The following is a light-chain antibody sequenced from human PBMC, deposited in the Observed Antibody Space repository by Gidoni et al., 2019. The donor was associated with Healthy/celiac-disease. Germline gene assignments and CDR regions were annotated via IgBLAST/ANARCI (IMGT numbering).Light chain of an antibody. CDR2: VTN. CDR1: ILRSYY. V-gene: IGLV3-19*01. Sequence: SSEMTQDPVVSVALGQTVRITCQGDILRSYYANWYKQKPGQAPVLGIYVTNNRPSGIPNRFSGSSSGNTASLTITGAQADDEADYYCISRYRSVFGGGTKLTVL. CDR3: ISRYRSV. J-gene: IGLJ2*01.